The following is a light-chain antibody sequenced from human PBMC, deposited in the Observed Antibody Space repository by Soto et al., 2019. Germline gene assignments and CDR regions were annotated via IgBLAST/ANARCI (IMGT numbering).Light chain of an antibody. CDR3: QPCSNWPLT. J-gene: IGKJ4*01. CDR1: QGVSDY. V-gene: IGKV3-15*01. CDR2: DTS. Sequence: EVAKTTSPATLSDSPAAGATPPCRAIQGVSDYLAWYQHKPGQAPRLLIYDTSTRATGVPARFSGSGSGAEFTLTISSLQSEDFAVYYCQPCSNWPLTFGGGTKVDIK.